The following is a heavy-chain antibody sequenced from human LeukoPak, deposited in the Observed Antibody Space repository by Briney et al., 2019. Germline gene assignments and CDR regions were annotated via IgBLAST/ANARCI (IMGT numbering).Heavy chain of an antibody. CDR3: ASLIAGPDIDY. CDR2: ISSSSSTI. V-gene: IGHV3-48*04. CDR1: GFTFSSYS. D-gene: IGHD6-13*01. Sequence: GGSLRLSCAASGFTFSSYSMNWVRQAPGKGLEWVSYISSSSSTIYYADSVKGRFTISRDNAKNSLYLQMNSLRAEDTAVYYCASLIAGPDIDYWGQGTLVTVSS. J-gene: IGHJ4*02.